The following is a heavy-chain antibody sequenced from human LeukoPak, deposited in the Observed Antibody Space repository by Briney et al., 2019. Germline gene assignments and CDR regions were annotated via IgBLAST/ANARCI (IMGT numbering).Heavy chain of an antibody. J-gene: IGHJ4*02. D-gene: IGHD5-18*01. Sequence: SETLSLTCAVYGGSFSGYYWSWIRQPPGKGLEWIGEINHSGSTNYNPSLKSRVTISVDTSKNQFSLKLSSVTAADTAVFYCARGLRRGYSYGSYFDYWGQGTLVTVSS. CDR1: GGSFSGYY. CDR2: INHSGST. CDR3: ARGLRRGYSYGSYFDY. V-gene: IGHV4-34*01.